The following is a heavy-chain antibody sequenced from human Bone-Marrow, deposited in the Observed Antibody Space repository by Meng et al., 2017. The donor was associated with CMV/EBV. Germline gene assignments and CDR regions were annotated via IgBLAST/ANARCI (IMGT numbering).Heavy chain of an antibody. D-gene: IGHD6-13*01. J-gene: IGHJ5*02. Sequence: ASVKVFCKASGYTFTGYYMHWVLQAPGQGLEWMGWINPNSGGTNYAQKFQGRVTMTRDTSISTAYMELSRLRSDDTAVYYCARIANGGWFDLWGQGTLVTVSS. CDR1: GYTFTGYY. CDR2: INPNSGGT. V-gene: IGHV1-2*02. CDR3: ARIANGGWFDL.